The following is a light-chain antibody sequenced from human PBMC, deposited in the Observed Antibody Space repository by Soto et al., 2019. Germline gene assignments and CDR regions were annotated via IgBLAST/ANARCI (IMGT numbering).Light chain of an antibody. CDR3: QSYDSNLSGVI. V-gene: IGLV1-40*01. CDR1: NSNIGACYD. CDR2: GNS. J-gene: IGLJ2*01. Sequence: QSVLTQPPSVSGAPGQRVTISCTGSNSNIGACYDVHWYQQLPRTAPKLLIYGNSNRPSGVPDRFSGSKSGTSASLAITGLQADDEADYYCQSYDSNLSGVIFGGGTKLTVL.